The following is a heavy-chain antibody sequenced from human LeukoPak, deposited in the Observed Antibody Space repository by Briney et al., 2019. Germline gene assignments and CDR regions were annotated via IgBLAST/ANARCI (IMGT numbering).Heavy chain of an antibody. Sequence: PGGSLRLSCAASGFSFNSDWMDWVRQAPGKGLEWVAVISYDGSNKYCADSVKGRFTISRDNSKNTLYLQMNSLRAEDTAVYYCARAGAGIAAAGTPFDYWGQGTLVTVSS. J-gene: IGHJ4*02. CDR3: ARAGAGIAAAGTPFDY. D-gene: IGHD6-13*01. CDR1: GFSFNSDW. V-gene: IGHV3-30-3*01. CDR2: ISYDGSNK.